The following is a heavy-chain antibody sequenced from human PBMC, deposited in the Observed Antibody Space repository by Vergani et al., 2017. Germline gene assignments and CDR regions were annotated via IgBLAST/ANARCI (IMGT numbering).Heavy chain of an antibody. V-gene: IGHV3-13*01. CDR1: GFTFSTYD. J-gene: IGHJ4*02. Sequence: EVQLVESGGGLVQPGGSLRLSCAASGFTFSTYDMHWVRQATGKGLEWVSAIGTAGDTYYPGSVKGRFTISRENAKNSLYLQMNGLRAGDTAVYYCARVPQGGDYGDYYCDYWGQGTLVTVAS. CDR3: ARVPQGGDYGDYYCDY. D-gene: IGHD4-17*01. CDR2: IGTAGDT.